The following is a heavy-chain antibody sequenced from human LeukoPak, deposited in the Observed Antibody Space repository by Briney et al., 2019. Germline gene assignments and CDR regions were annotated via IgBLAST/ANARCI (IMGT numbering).Heavy chain of an antibody. Sequence: ASVKVSCKASGYTFTSYGISWVRQAPGQGLEWMGWISAYNGNTNYAQKLQGRVTMTTDTSTGTAYMELRSLRSDDTAVYYCARDTAKVVVVAATPFDYWGQGTLVTVSS. CDR3: ARDTAKVVVVAATPFDY. D-gene: IGHD2-15*01. CDR1: GYTFTSYG. J-gene: IGHJ4*02. CDR2: ISAYNGNT. V-gene: IGHV1-18*01.